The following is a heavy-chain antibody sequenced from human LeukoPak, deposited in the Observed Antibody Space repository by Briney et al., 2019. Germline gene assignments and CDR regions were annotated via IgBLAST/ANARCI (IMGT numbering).Heavy chain of an antibody. V-gene: IGHV3-21*01. CDR2: ISSSSSYI. CDR3: WGSFRTSGFYLY. J-gene: IGHJ4*02. CDR1: GFTFSSYS. D-gene: IGHD3-22*01. Sequence: GGSLRLSCAASGFTFSSYSMNWVRQAPGKGLEWVSSISSSSSYIYYADSVKGRFTISRDNAKNSLYLQMNSLRAEDTAVYYRWGSFRTSGFYLYWGPGTLVTVSS.